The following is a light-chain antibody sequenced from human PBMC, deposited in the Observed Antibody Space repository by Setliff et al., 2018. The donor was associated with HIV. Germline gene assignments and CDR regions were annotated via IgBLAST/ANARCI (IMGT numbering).Light chain of an antibody. V-gene: IGLV2-11*01. CDR1: SSDVGNYNS. Sequence: QSALTQPRSVSGSPGQSVTISCTGTSSDVGNYNSVSWYQQHPGKAPNLMIYDVTKRPSGVPDRFSGSKSGNTASLTISGLQAEDEADYYCCSFAGSYTWVFGTGTKGTVL. J-gene: IGLJ1*01. CDR3: CSFAGSYTWV. CDR2: DVT.